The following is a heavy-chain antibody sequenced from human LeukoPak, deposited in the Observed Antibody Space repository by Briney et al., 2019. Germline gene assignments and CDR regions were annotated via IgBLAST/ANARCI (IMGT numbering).Heavy chain of an antibody. CDR3: ARGWQWLVLFY. CDR1: GYTFTYRY. V-gene: IGHV1-45*02. D-gene: IGHD6-19*01. J-gene: IGHJ4*02. Sequence: SVKVSCKASGYTFTYRYLHWVRQAPGQALEWMGWITPFNGNTNYAQKFQDRVTITRDRSMSTAYMELSRLRSDDTAVYYCARGWQWLVLFYWGQGTLVTVSS. CDR2: ITPFNGNT.